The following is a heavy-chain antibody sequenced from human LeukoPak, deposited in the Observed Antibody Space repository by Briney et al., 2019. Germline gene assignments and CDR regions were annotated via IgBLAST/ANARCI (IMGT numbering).Heavy chain of an antibody. D-gene: IGHD4-17*01. V-gene: IGHV1-2*02. Sequence: ASVKVSCKASEYTFTGYYMHWVRQAPGQGLEWMGWINPNSGGTNYAQKFQGRVTMTRDTSISTAYMELRSLRSDDTAVYYCARGDGDPPGYWGQGTLVTVSS. CDR2: INPNSGGT. CDR1: EYTFTGYY. CDR3: ARGDGDPPGY. J-gene: IGHJ4*02.